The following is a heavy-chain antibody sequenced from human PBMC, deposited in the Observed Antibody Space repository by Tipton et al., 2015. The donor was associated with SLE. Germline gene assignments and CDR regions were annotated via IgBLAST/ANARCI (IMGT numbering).Heavy chain of an antibody. CDR1: GFTFSSYA. CDR3: ATRQGSGWYQSFDY. CDR2: ISYDGSNK. V-gene: IGHV3-30*04. Sequence: SLRLSCAASGFTFSSYAMHWVRQAPGKGLEWVAVISYDGSNKYYADSVKGRFTISRDNAKNSLYLQMDNLRPEDTAVYYCATRQGSGWYQSFDYWGQGTLVAVSS. J-gene: IGHJ4*02. D-gene: IGHD6-19*01.